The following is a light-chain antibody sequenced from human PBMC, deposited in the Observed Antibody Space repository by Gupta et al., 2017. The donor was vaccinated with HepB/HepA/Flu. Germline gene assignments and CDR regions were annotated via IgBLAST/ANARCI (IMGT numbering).Light chain of an antibody. CDR2: GAS. CDR3: QQYNDWPRT. Sequence: ETVMTKFIATLSVSPGECATLSCRASQTVGRNLAWYQHKSGQAPVLLIYGASTRVTGVPDRFSGSGSQTEFTLTISSLQSEDLAIYYCQQYNDWPRTFGQGTRVEIE. J-gene: IGKJ1*01. V-gene: IGKV3-15*01. CDR1: QTVGRN.